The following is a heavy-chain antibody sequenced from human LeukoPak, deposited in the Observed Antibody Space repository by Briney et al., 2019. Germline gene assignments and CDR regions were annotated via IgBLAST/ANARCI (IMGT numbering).Heavy chain of an antibody. CDR2: ISGRGASK. CDR1: GLTFNNYA. Sequence: GGSLRLSCAVSGLTFNNYAMSWVRQAPGKGLEWVSGISGRGASKYYADSVKGRFTISRDNSKNTLYLQMNSLRAEDTAVYYCAKGLVVAPDVTPFDYWGQGTLVTVSS. J-gene: IGHJ4*02. CDR3: AKGLVVAPDVTPFDY. D-gene: IGHD2-2*01. V-gene: IGHV3-23*01.